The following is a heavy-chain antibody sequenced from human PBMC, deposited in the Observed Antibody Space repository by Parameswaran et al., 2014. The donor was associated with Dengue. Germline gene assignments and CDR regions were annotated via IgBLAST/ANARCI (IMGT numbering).Heavy chain of an antibody. V-gene: IGHV4-34*01. J-gene: IGHJ4*02. CDR2: INHSGTT. CDR3: ASLNYSLWSGFYFDY. D-gene: IGHD3-3*01. Sequence: RWIRQPPGKGLEWIGEINHSGTTSYNPSLESRVTISEDTSKKQFSLKLTSVTAADTAVYYCASLNYSLWSGFYFDYWGQGSLVTVSS.